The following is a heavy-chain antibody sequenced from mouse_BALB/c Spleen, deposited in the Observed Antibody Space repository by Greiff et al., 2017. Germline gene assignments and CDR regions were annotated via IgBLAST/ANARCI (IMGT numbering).Heavy chain of an antibody. Sequence: EVQGVESGGGLVQPGGSLRLSCATSGFTFSDFYMEWVRQPPGKRLEWIAASRNKANDYTTEYSASVKGRFIVSRDTSQSILYLQMNALRAEDTAIYYCARDEGGYDYDGDAMDYWGQGTSVTVSS. J-gene: IGHJ4*01. D-gene: IGHD2-4*01. CDR1: GFTFSDFY. V-gene: IGHV7-1*02. CDR3: ARDEGGYDYDGDAMDY. CDR2: SRNKANDYTT.